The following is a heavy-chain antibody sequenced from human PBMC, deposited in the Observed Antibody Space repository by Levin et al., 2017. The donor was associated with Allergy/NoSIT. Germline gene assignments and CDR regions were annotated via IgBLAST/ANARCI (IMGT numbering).Heavy chain of an antibody. CDR2: MYSDGST. J-gene: IGHJ4*02. CDR1: GLSVSSNY. CDR3: ARWTRGTNYYFDD. V-gene: IGHV3-53*01. D-gene: IGHD3-16*01. Sequence: GESLKISCAASGLSVSSNYMSWVRQPPGKALEWVSVMYSDGSTHYADSVKGRFTISRDHSKNTLYLQMDSLRAEDTAVYFCARWTRGTNYYFDDWGQGTLVTVSS.